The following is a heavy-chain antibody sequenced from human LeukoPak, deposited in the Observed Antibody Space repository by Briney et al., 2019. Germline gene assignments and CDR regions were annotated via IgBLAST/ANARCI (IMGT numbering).Heavy chain of an antibody. CDR3: AKELSVTGMSPLDY. Sequence: GGSLRLSCAASGFTFSSYSMNWVRQAPGTGLEWVSSITSSGYIYYADSVQGRFTISRDDAKNSLYLQMNSLRAEDTALYYCAKELSVTGMSPLDYWGQGTLVTVSS. D-gene: IGHD1-20*01. CDR1: GFTFSSYS. V-gene: IGHV3-21*04. J-gene: IGHJ4*02. CDR2: ITSSGYI.